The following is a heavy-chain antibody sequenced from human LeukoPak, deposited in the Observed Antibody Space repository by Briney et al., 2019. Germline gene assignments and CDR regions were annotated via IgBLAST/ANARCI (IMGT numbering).Heavy chain of an antibody. CDR1: GGSIRSYY. CDR3: ARDSYYYDSSGYKYNWFDP. D-gene: IGHD3-22*01. V-gene: IGHV4-59*01. J-gene: IGHJ5*02. CDR2: IYYSGNT. Sequence: SETLSLTCTVSGGSIRSYYWSWIRQPPGKGPEWIGYIYYSGNTDYNPSLKSRVTISVDTSKNQFSLKLNSVTAADTAVYYCARDSYYYDSSGYKYNWFDPWGQGTLVTVSS.